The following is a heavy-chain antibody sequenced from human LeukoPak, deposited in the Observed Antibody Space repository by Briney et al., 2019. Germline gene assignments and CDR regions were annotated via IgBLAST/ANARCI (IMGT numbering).Heavy chain of an antibody. CDR3: TARSGWEFDY. V-gene: IGHV3-15*01. D-gene: IGHD6-19*01. CDR2: IKSKTDGGTT. Sequence: GGSLRLSFAAPGFPFSNAWMSWVRQAPGKGLEWVGRIKSKTDGGTTDYAAPVKGRFTISRDDSKNTRYLQMNSLKTEDTAVYYCTARSGWEFDYWGQGTLVTVSS. CDR1: GFPFSNAW. J-gene: IGHJ4*02.